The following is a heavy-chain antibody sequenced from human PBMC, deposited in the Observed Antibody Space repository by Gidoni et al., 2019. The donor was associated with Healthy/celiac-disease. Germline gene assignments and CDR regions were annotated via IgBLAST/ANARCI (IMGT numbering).Heavy chain of an antibody. J-gene: IGHJ5*02. Sequence: QLQLQASGPGLVTPSETLSLTCTVSGGSITSSNYYWGWIRQPPGKGLEWIGNSYDSGRTYYNPSLKSRVTISVDTSKNQFSLKLSSVTAADTAVYYCARREMVVGASWFDPLGQGTLVTVSS. D-gene: IGHD1-26*01. CDR3: ARREMVVGASWFDP. CDR2: SYDSGRT. V-gene: IGHV4-39*01. CDR1: GGSITSSNYY.